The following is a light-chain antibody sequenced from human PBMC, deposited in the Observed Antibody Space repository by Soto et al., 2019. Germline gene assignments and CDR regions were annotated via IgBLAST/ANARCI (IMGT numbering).Light chain of an antibody. CDR2: GAS. CDR1: QSVTSNY. J-gene: IGKJ1*01. Sequence: EVVLTPSPGTLSLSPGERATLSCRASQSVTSNYLAWYQQKPGQAPRLLLFGASIRDTGIPDRFSGSGSGTDFTLTISRLEPEDFAVYHCQQYGSSPTTFGQGTKVDIK. V-gene: IGKV3-20*01. CDR3: QQYGSSPTT.